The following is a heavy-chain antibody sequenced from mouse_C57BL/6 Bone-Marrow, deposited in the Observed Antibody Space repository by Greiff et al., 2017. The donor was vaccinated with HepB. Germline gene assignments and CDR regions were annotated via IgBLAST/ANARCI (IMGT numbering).Heavy chain of an antibody. D-gene: IGHD1-1*01. Sequence: QVQLQQPGAELVKPGASVKLSCKASGYTFTSYWMHWVKQRPGQGLEWIGMIHPNSGSTNYNEKFKSKATLTVDKSSSTAYMQLSSLTSEDSAVYYCARPYYYGSKDYSDDWGEETTLTVSS. V-gene: IGHV1-64*01. CDR2: IHPNSGST. CDR3: ARPYYYGSKDYSDD. CDR1: GYTFTSYW. J-gene: IGHJ2*01.